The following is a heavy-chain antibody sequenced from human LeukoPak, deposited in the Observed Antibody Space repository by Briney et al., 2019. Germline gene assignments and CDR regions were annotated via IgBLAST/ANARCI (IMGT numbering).Heavy chain of an antibody. J-gene: IGHJ5*02. CDR1: GGSISSSSYY. CDR2: IYYSGST. V-gene: IGHV4-39*07. Sequence: PSETLSLTCTVYGGSISSSSYYWGWIRQPPGKGLEWIGRIYYSGSTYYNPSLKSRVTRSVDTSKHQLSLKLSYVTAADTSVYYGATSSGWYLNWFAPWGQGTLVTLSS. CDR3: ATSSGWYLNWFAP. D-gene: IGHD6-19*01.